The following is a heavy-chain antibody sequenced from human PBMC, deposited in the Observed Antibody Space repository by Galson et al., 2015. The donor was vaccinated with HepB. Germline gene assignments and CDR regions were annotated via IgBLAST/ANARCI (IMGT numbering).Heavy chain of an antibody. CDR3: ISGYYMAV. Sequence: SLRLSCAASGFTLSNSWMYWVRQAPGKGLVWVSRIKSDGSSITYGDSVKGRFTISRENARNTVFLQMNSLRVEDTAVYYCISGYYMAVWGEGTAVTVSS. V-gene: IGHV3-74*01. CDR2: IKSDGSSI. D-gene: IGHD3-10*01. J-gene: IGHJ6*04. CDR1: GFTLSNSW.